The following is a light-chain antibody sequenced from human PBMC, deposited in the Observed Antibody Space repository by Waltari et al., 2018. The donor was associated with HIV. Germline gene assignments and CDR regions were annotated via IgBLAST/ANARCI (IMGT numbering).Light chain of an antibody. CDR2: AVS. CDR3: SSYTSSSTLFV. J-gene: IGLJ1*01. V-gene: IGLV2-14*01. Sequence: QSALTQPASVSGSPGQSITISCTGASSDIGGYNFVSWYQQHPGKAPKPMIYAVSNLPSGVSNRFSGSKSGNTASLTISGLQAEDEADYYCSSYTSSSTLFVFGTGTKVTVL. CDR1: SSDIGGYNF.